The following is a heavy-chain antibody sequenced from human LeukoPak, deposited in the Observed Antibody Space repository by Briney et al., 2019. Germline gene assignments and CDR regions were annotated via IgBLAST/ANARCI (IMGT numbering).Heavy chain of an antibody. CDR3: ARDYRTYGDYALYYFDY. CDR2: TSSSSSYI. D-gene: IGHD4-17*01. Sequence: GGSLRLSCAASGFTFSSYSMNWVRQAPGKGLEWVSSTSSSSSYIYYADSVKGRFIISRDNAKNSLYLQMNSLRAEDTAVYYCARDYRTYGDYALYYFDYWGQGTLVTVSS. V-gene: IGHV3-21*01. J-gene: IGHJ4*02. CDR1: GFTFSSYS.